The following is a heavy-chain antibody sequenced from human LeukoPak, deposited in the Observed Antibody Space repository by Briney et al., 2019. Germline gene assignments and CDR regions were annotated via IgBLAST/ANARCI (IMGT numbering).Heavy chain of an antibody. CDR2: ISPSGTET. J-gene: IGHJ4*02. Sequence: GGSLRLSCAASGFSLSSYWVTWVRQAPGTGLEWVANISPSGTETYYVEPVKGRFTISRDNAKNLVYLQMNSLRAEDSAVYHCGRFGYVAGVDLWGQGTLVTVSS. CDR3: GRFGYVAGVDL. CDR1: GFSLSSYW. D-gene: IGHD6-19*01. V-gene: IGHV3-7*01.